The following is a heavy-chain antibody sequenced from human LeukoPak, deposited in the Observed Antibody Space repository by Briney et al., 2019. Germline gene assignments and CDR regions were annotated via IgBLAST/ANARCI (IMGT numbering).Heavy chain of an antibody. J-gene: IGHJ3*02. Sequence: PGGSLRLSCAASGFTFSSYSMNWVRQAPGKGLEWVSGTSWNSGSIGYADSVKGRFTISRDNAKNSLYLQMNSLRAEDTALYYCAKMTQTYSSGWPHAFDIWGQGTMVTVSS. CDR1: GFTFSSYS. CDR3: AKMTQTYSSGWPHAFDI. CDR2: TSWNSGSI. D-gene: IGHD6-19*01. V-gene: IGHV3-9*01.